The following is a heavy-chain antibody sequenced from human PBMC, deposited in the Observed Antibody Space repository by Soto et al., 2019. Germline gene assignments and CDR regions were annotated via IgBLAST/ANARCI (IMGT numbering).Heavy chain of an antibody. CDR3: AKDRGYCSGGSCYHYYYYYYMDV. D-gene: IGHD2-15*01. J-gene: IGHJ6*03. CDR1: GFTFSSYG. CDR2: ISYDGSNK. Sequence: GGSLRLSCAASGFTFSSYGMHWVRQAPGKGLEWVAVISYDGSNKYYADSVKGRFTISRDNSKNTLYLQMNSLRAEDTAVYYCAKDRGYCSGGSCYHYYYYYYMDVWGKGTTVTVSS. V-gene: IGHV3-30*18.